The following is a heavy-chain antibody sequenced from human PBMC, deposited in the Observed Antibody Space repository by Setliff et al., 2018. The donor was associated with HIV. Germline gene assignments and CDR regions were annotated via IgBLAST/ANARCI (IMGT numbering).Heavy chain of an antibody. Sequence: PGGSLRLSCAASGFTFSSYEMTWVRQAPGKGLEWVSYISSSSSTIYYADSVKGRFTISRDNAKNSLYLQMNSLRAEDTAVYYCARSRAAGFDYWGQGTLVTVSS. J-gene: IGHJ4*02. V-gene: IGHV3-48*01. CDR1: GFTFSSYE. CDR3: ARSRAAGFDY. CDR2: ISSSSSTI. D-gene: IGHD6-13*01.